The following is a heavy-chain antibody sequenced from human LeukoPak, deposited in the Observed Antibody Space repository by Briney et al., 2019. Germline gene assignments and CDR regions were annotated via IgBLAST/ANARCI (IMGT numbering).Heavy chain of an antibody. V-gene: IGHV4-34*01. CDR3: ARGSYDYVWGSYRYICAFDI. D-gene: IGHD3-16*02. CDR2: INHSGST. CDR1: GGSFSGYY. J-gene: IGHJ3*02. Sequence: SETLSLTCAVYGGSFSGYYWSWIRQPPGKGLVWIGEINHSGSTNYNPSLKSRVTISVDTSKNQFSLKLSSVTAADTAVYYCARGSYDYVWGSYRYICAFDIWGQGTMVTVSS.